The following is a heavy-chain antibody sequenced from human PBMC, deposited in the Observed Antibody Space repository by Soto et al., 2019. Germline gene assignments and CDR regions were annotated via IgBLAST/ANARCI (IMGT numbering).Heavy chain of an antibody. D-gene: IGHD6-19*01. CDR2: IKQDGSEK. CDR3: ARARYSSGWYGRVDAFDI. CDR1: GFTFSSYW. J-gene: IGHJ3*02. Sequence: VGSLRLSCAASGFTFSSYWMSWVRQAPGKGLEWVANIKQDGSEKYYVDSVKGRFTISRDNAKNSLYLQMNSLRAEDTAVYYCARARYSSGWYGRVDAFDIWGQGTMVTVSS. V-gene: IGHV3-7*01.